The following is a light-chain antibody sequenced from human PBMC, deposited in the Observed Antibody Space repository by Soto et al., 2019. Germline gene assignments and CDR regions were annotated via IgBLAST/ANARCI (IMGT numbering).Light chain of an antibody. V-gene: IGKV1-8*01. J-gene: IGKJ2*01. CDR1: QGISSY. Sequence: AIRMTQSPSSFSASTGDRVTITCRASQGISSYLAWYQQKPGKAPKLLIYAASTLQSGVPSRFSGSRSGTDFTLTISCLQSEDFAAYYCQQYYSYPWGTFGQGTKLEIK. CDR2: AAS. CDR3: QQYYSYPWGT.